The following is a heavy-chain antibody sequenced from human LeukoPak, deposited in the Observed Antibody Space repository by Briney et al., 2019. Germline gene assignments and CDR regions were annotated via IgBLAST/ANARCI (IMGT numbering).Heavy chain of an antibody. J-gene: IGHJ3*02. CDR1: GFTFSSYW. D-gene: IGHD1-26*01. Sequence: GGSLRLSCAASGFTFSSYWMSWVRQAPGKGLEWVANIKQDGSEKYYVDSVKGRFTISRDNAKNSLYLQMNSLRAEDTAVYYCARALVGAFDAFDIWGQGTMVTVSS. CDR2: IKQDGSEK. CDR3: ARALVGAFDAFDI. V-gene: IGHV3-7*03.